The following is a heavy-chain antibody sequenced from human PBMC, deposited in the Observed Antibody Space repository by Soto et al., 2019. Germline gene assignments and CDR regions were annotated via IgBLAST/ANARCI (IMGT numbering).Heavy chain of an antibody. CDR2: INPNSGGT. J-gene: IGHJ4*02. V-gene: IGHV1-2*04. Sequence: ASVKVSCKASGYTFTSYDINCVRQATGQGLERMGWINPNSGGTNYAQKFQGWVTMTRDTSISTAYMELSRLRSDDTAVYYCAREGPYSSSSVFDYWGQGTLVTVSS. CDR3: AREGPYSSSSVFDY. D-gene: IGHD6-6*01. CDR1: GYTFTSYD.